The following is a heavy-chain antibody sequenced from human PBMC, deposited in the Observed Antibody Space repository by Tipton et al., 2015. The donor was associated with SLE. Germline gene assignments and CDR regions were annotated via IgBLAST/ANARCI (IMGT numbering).Heavy chain of an antibody. J-gene: IGHJ4*02. V-gene: IGHV3-33*08. CDR2: ISDDGTDK. Sequence: SLRLSCAVSGFTFSLRDYGMHWVRRAPGTGLEWVAVISDDGTDKYYAESVKGRFTISRDNSRNTLHLQMNSLRAEDTGVYYCAREGVTTPDYWGQGTLVTVSS. D-gene: IGHD4-17*01. CDR3: AREGVTTPDY. CDR1: GFTFSLRDYG.